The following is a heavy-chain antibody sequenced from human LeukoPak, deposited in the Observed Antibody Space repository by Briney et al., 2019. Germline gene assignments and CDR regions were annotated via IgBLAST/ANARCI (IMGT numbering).Heavy chain of an antibody. V-gene: IGHV3-15*01. J-gene: IGHJ4*02. CDR1: GFTFTNAW. CDR2: IKGKADGGAT. D-gene: IGHD1-26*01. CDR3: AKGIWGATGTLWYFDY. Sequence: PGGSLRLSCAASGFTFTNAWMSWVRQAPGKGLEWVGRIKGKADGGATDYAAPVKGRFTISRDDSKSTVSLQVNSLRTEDTAVYYCAKGIWGATGTLWYFDYWGQGTLVTVSS.